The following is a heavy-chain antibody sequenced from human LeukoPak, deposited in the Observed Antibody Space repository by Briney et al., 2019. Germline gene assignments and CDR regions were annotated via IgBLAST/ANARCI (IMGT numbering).Heavy chain of an antibody. V-gene: IGHV3-21*01. CDR3: ARDRGSSGYYYGGLDY. CDR1: GFTFSSYS. Sequence: SGGSLRLSCAASGFTFSSYSMNWVRQAPGKGLECVSSISSSSSYKSYADPAKGRFTISRDNAKNSLYLQMNSLRAEDTAVYYCARDRGSSGYYYGGLDYWGQGTLVTVSS. CDR2: ISSSSSYK. J-gene: IGHJ4*02. D-gene: IGHD3-22*01.